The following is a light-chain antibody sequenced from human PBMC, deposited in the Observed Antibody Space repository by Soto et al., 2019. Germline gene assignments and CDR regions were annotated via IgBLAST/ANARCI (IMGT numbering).Light chain of an antibody. J-gene: IGKJ1*01. CDR2: SAS. V-gene: IGKV1-39*01. Sequence: DIQMTQSPSSLSASVGDRVTITCRASQSISNYLNWYRQKPGKAPNLLVYSASSLQTGVPSRFSGSGYGTDFTLTISSLQPDDFATYYCQHYNSYSEAFGQGTKVDIK. CDR1: QSISNY. CDR3: QHYNSYSEA.